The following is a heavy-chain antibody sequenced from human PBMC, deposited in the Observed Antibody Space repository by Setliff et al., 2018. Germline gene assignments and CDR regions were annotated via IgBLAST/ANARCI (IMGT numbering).Heavy chain of an antibody. CDR2: IYYTGDP. V-gene: IGHV4-39*01. CDR3: ARHVGSRSRGYNYYYYYMDV. CDR1: GGSLRGNAIF. Sequence: PSETLSLTCTASGGSLRGNAIFWGWIRQPPGKGLEWIGSIYYTGDPYYNPSLKSRVTMSVDTSRNQLSPKLTSVTAADTAVYYCARHVGSRSRGYNYYYYYMDVWGKGTTVTVSS. D-gene: IGHD3-10*01. J-gene: IGHJ6*03.